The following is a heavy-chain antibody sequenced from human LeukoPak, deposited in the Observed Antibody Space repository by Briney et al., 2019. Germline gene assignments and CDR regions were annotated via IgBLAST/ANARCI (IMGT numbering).Heavy chain of an antibody. CDR1: GDSVSSNSAA. V-gene: IGHV6-1*01. J-gene: IGHJ4*02. CDR2: TYYRYKWSN. Sequence: SQTLSLTCAISGDSVSSNSAAWNWIRQSPSRGLEWLGRTYYRYKWSNDYPVSVMGRIRINTDTSKNQFSLHLNSVTPEDTAVYYCARETWELLDYWGQETLVTVSS. CDR3: ARETWELLDY. D-gene: IGHD1-26*01.